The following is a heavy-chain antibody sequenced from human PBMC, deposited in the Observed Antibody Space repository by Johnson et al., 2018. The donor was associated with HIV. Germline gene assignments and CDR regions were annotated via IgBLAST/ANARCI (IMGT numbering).Heavy chain of an antibody. Sequence: VQLVESGGGLVQPGGSLRLSCTDSGFTFASCAMSWVRQAPGKGLEWVSGISASGGSTYYADSVKGRFTISRDNSKNTLYLQMNSLRADDTAVYYCARDSVDHGDYRGAFDIWGQGTMVTVSS. J-gene: IGHJ3*02. V-gene: IGHV3-23*04. CDR3: ARDSVDHGDYRGAFDI. D-gene: IGHD4-17*01. CDR1: GFTFASCA. CDR2: ISASGGST.